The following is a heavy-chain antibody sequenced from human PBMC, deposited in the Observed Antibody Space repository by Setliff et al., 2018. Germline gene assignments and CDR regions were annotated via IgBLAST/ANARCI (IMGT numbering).Heavy chain of an antibody. Sequence: GASVKVSCKASGYTFTNYAMNWVRQAPGQGLEWMGWINTNTGFPTYAQGFTGRFVFSLDTSVSTAYLQISSVKAEDTAVYYCARGYCSGGSCADFDYWGQGTRVTVSS. CDR1: GYTFTNYA. V-gene: IGHV7-4-1*02. J-gene: IGHJ4*02. D-gene: IGHD2-15*01. CDR2: INTNTGFP. CDR3: ARGYCSGGSCADFDY.